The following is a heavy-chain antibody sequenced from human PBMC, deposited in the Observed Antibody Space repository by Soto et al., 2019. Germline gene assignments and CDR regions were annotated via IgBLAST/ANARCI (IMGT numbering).Heavy chain of an antibody. J-gene: IGHJ4*02. CDR2: IYHTGST. CDR3: ARGRGGVLWFRELWYYFDY. V-gene: IGHV4-30-2*01. Sequence: PSETLSLTCTVSGGSINSGGYSWTWIRQPPGKGLEWIGFIYHTGSTNYNPSLKSRVTISVDTSKNQFSLKLSSVTAADTAVYYCARGRGGVLWFRELWYYFDYWGQGTLVSVSS. D-gene: IGHD3-10*01. CDR1: GGSINSGGYS.